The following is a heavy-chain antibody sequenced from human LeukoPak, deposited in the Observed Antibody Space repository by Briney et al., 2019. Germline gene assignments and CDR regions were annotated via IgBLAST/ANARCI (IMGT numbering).Heavy chain of an antibody. D-gene: IGHD3-9*01. J-gene: IGHJ6*02. V-gene: IGHV3-23*01. CDR2: ISGSGGST. CDR3: AKGLRYFNWPYYYYGMDV. CDR1: GFTFSSYA. Sequence: GGSLRLSCAASGFTFSSYAMSWVRQAPGKGLEWVSAISGSGGSTYYADSVKGRFTISRDNSKNTLYLQMNSLRAEDTAVYYCAKGLRYFNWPYYYYGMDVWGQGTTVTVSS.